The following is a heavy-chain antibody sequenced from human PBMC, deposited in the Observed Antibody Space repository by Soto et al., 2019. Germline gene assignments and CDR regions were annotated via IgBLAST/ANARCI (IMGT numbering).Heavy chain of an antibody. D-gene: IGHD3-10*01. Sequence: QLQLLQSGGGVVQPGRSLRLSCVASGFTFSAFGMHWVRQAPGKGLEWVAVISADGRKTFYADSVKGRFTISRESPHNALFLDLSSLRGDDTAVYFCAKDRGSWDYYYGMDAWGQGTTVTVSS. V-gene: IGHV3-30*18. CDR3: AKDRGSWDYYYGMDA. CDR1: GFTFSAFG. CDR2: ISADGRKT. J-gene: IGHJ6*02.